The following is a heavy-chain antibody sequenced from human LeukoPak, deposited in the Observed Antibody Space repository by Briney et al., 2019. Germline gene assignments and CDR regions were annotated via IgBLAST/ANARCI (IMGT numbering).Heavy chain of an antibody. J-gene: IGHJ4*02. V-gene: IGHV3-11*03. Sequence: PGGSLRLSCAASGLIFSDYYLSWIRQAPGKGREWVSYISSSGSDTKYPDSIKSRFTISRDNAKNSLYLQMSSLRAEDTALYYCARGFPGIDWGQGTLVTVSA. CDR2: ISSSGSDT. CDR1: GLIFSDYY. CDR3: ARGFPGID. D-gene: IGHD5-12*01.